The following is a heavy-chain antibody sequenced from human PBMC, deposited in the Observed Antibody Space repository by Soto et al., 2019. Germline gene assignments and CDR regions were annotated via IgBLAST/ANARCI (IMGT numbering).Heavy chain of an antibody. J-gene: IGHJ4*02. D-gene: IGHD2-21*01. Sequence: EVQLLESGGGLVQPGGSLRLSCAASGFTFSSYSMSWVRQAPGKGLEWVSGFRTGGDDGTTYYADSVKGRFTISRDNSKNTLYLQMNSLRAEDTAVYYCAKDPLEPWGGAYFDYWGQGTLVTVSS. CDR3: AKDPLEPWGGAYFDY. CDR2: FRTGGDDGTT. V-gene: IGHV3-23*01. CDR1: GFTFSSYS.